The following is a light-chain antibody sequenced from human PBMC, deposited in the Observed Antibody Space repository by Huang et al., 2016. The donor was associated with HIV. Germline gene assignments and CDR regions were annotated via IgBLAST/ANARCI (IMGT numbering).Light chain of an antibody. CDR3: QQSHATPWT. Sequence: DIQMTQSPSSLSASVGDRVTITCRASQRIRAYLSWYQEKPGKAPQLLIFTASSLQRGVPSRVSGNGSVTDFTLPISSLQPEDVATYYCQQSHATPWTFGQGTKVEIK. CDR2: TAS. V-gene: IGKV1-39*01. J-gene: IGKJ1*01. CDR1: QRIRAY.